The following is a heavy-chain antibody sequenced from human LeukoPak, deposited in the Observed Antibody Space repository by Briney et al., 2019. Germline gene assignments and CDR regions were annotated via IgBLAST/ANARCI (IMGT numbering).Heavy chain of an antibody. CDR1: GFNFGSYV. Sequence: TGGSLRLSCAASGFNFGSYVMHWVRQAPGKGLEWVAVIWYSGSSKYYGDSVRGRFTVSRDNFNNTLYLQMTSLRAEDTAVYYCARVVEQRGFDYWGQGTLVTVSS. CDR2: IWYSGSSK. J-gene: IGHJ4*02. V-gene: IGHV3-33*01. D-gene: IGHD1/OR15-1a*01. CDR3: ARVVEQRGFDY.